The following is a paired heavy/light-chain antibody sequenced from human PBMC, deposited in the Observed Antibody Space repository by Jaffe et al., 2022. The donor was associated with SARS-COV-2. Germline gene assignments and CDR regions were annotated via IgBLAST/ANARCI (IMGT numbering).Light chain of an antibody. Sequence: QSMLTQPPSVSGAPGQRVTISCTGSSSNIGAGFDVHWYQQLPGAAPRLLIYADNNRPSGVPDRFSGSKSGTSASLAISGLQAEDEAFYYCQTYDTGLSASRVFGGGTRVTVL. CDR2: ADN. CDR3: QTYDTGLSASRV. J-gene: IGLJ3*02. CDR1: SSNIGAGFD. V-gene: IGLV1-40*01.
Heavy chain of an antibody. CDR3: ARAIVPRSGWYRGGAELDS. J-gene: IGHJ4*02. CDR2: VYHSGST. CDR1: GGSITNSYS. D-gene: IGHD6-19*01. Sequence: QVQLQESGPGLVKPSGTLSLTCAVSGGSITNSYSWNWVRQPPGKGLEWIGEVYHSGSTNYNPSLRSRVTMFVAKSNNQVSLSLTSVTAADTAIYYCARAIVPRSGWYRGGAELDSWGPGTLVTVSS. V-gene: IGHV4-4*02.